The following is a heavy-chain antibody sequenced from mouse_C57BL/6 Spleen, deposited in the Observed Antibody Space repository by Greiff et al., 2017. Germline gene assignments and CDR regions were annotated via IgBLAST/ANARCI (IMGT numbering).Heavy chain of an antibody. D-gene: IGHD4-1*01. V-gene: IGHV3-6*01. Sequence: EVQRVESGPGLVKPSQSLSLTCSVTGYSITSGYYWNWIRQFPGNKLEWMGYISYDGSNNYNPSLKNRISITRDTSKNQFFLKLNSVTTEDTATYYCARDWDPYYFDYWGQGTTLTVSS. CDR2: ISYDGSN. J-gene: IGHJ2*01. CDR3: ARDWDPYYFDY. CDR1: GYSITSGYY.